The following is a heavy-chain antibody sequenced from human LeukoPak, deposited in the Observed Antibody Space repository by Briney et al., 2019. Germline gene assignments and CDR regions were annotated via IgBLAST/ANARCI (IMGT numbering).Heavy chain of an antibody. D-gene: IGHD1-26*01. CDR2: ISSSSSTI. J-gene: IGHJ4*02. Sequence: PGGSLRLSCAASGFTFNNYSMNWVRQAPGKGLEWVSYISSSSSTIYYADSVKGRFTISRSNAKNSLYLQMNSLRAEDTAVYYCVKVFQQWELPGVAEWGQGTLVTVSS. V-gene: IGHV3-48*01. CDR3: VKVFQQWELPGVAE. CDR1: GFTFNNYS.